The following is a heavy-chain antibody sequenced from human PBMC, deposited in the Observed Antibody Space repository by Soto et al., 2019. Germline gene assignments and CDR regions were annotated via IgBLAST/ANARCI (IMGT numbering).Heavy chain of an antibody. J-gene: IGHJ6*02. CDR3: AGMWYSYGFFDYYYGMDV. CDR1: GGSISSSSYY. D-gene: IGHD5-18*01. V-gene: IGHV4-39*01. Sequence: PSETLSLTCTVSGGSISSSSYYWGWIRQPPGKGLEWIGSIYYSGSTYYNPSLKSRVTISVDTSKNQFSLKLSSVTAADTAVYYCAGMWYSYGFFDYYYGMDVWGQGTTLTVSS. CDR2: IYYSGST.